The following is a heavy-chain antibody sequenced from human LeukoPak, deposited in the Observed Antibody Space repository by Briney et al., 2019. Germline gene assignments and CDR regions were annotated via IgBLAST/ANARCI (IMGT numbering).Heavy chain of an antibody. CDR3: ARGANYYGSGSYLDY. CDR2: IYHSGST. Sequence: PSETLSLTCAVSGGSISSGGYSWSWIRQPPGKGLEWIGYIYHSGSTYYNPSPKSRVTISVDTSKNQFSLKLSSVTAADTAVYYCARGANYYGSGSYLDYWGQGTLVTVSS. D-gene: IGHD3-10*01. J-gene: IGHJ4*02. V-gene: IGHV4-30-2*01. CDR1: GGSISSGGYS.